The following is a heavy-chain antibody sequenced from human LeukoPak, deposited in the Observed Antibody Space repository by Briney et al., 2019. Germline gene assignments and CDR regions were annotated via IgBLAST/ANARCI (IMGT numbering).Heavy chain of an antibody. D-gene: IGHD4-17*01. CDR1: GGSISSYY. CDR2: IYYSGST. CDR3: ARALIYGASYYFDY. J-gene: IGHJ4*02. Sequence: PSETLSLTCTVSGGSISSYYWSWIRQPPGKGLEWIGYIYYSGSTNYNPSLKSRVTISVDTSKNQFSLKLSSVTAADTAVYYCARALIYGASYYFDYWGQGTLVTVSS. V-gene: IGHV4-59*01.